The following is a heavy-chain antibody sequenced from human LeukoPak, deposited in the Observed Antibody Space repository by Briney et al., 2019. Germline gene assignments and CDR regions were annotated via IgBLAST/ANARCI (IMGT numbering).Heavy chain of an antibody. Sequence: GGSLRLSCAASGFTFDDYAMHWVRQAPGKGLEWVSAISDTGNTYHADSVKGRFTISRDSSKNTLFFQMNRLRPEDAAVYYCAKAPVTTCRGAFCYPFDYWGLGTLVTVSS. V-gene: IGHV3-23*01. D-gene: IGHD2-15*01. CDR1: GFTFDDYA. CDR3: AKAPVTTCRGAFCYPFDY. CDR2: ISDTGNT. J-gene: IGHJ4*02.